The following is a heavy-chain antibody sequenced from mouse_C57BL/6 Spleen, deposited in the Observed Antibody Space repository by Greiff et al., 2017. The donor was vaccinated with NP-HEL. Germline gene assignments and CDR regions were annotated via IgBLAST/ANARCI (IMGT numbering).Heavy chain of an antibody. Sequence: EADGGLVQPKGSLKLSCAASGFTFNTYAMHWVRQAPGKGLEWVARIRSKSSNYATYYADSVKDRFTISRDDSQSMLYLQMNNLKTEDTAMYYCVRDRDGSTHFDVWGTGTTVTVSS. CDR3: VRDRDGSTHFDV. CDR1: GFTFNTYA. J-gene: IGHJ1*03. V-gene: IGHV10-3*01. D-gene: IGHD1-1*01. CDR2: IRSKSSNYAT.